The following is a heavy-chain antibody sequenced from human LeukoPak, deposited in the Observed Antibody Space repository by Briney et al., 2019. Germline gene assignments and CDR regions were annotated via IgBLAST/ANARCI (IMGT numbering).Heavy chain of an antibody. V-gene: IGHV4-39*07. J-gene: IGHJ3*01. CDR1: GGSISSDSYY. CDR3: GRAVIVNDAFDL. CDR2: VLYSGKT. D-gene: IGHD3-16*02. Sequence: PSETLSLTCSLSGGSISSDSYYWAWIRHPPGKGLEWIGDVLYSGKTYYSPSLKGRVTISVDTSKQHFSLSLTSVTAADTAFYYCGRAVIVNDAFDLWGQGTMVTVSS.